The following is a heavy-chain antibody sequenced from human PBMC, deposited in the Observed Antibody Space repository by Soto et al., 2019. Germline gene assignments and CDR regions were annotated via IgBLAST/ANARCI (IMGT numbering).Heavy chain of an antibody. CDR1: GGTFSSYA. CDR2: IIPIFGTA. J-gene: IGHJ4*02. V-gene: IGHV1-69*01. CDR3: ARTTPAYCGGDCYYAFDY. D-gene: IGHD2-21*02. Sequence: QVQLVQSGAEVKKPGSSVKVSCKASGGTFSSYAISWVRQAPGQGLEWMGVIIPIFGTANYAQKIQGKVTINADESTSTAYMELSSLRSEDTAVYYCARTTPAYCGGDCYYAFDYWGQGTLVTVSS.